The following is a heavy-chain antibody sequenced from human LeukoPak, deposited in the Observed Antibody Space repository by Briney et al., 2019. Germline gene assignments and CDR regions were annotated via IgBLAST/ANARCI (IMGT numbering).Heavy chain of an antibody. J-gene: IGHJ4*02. CDR2: IYSDNT. V-gene: IGHV3-66*03. D-gene: IGHD3-16*02. CDR3: AKDSYYYDYVWGSYPQSYFDH. CDR1: GFTVSSNS. Sequence: GRSLRLSCTVSGFTVSSNSMSWVRQAPGKGLEWVSFIYSDNTHYSDSVKGRFTISRDNSKNTLYLQMNSLRAEDTAVYYCAKDSYYYDYVWGSYPQSYFDHWGQGTLVTVSS.